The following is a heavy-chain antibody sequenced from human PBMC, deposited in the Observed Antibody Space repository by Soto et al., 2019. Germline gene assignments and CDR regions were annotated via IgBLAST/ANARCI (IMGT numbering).Heavy chain of an antibody. J-gene: IGHJ4*02. Sequence: QVHLVQSGAAVKTPGASVTISCKASGYSFTSFYIHWMRQAPGQGLEWLGIVRPNSGDTQYSQTFQGRVAMTRDASTSAVYMELTSLTSEDAAVYYCAREPKESFYFDYWGQGTQVTVSS. D-gene: IGHD3-16*01. V-gene: IGHV1-46*01. CDR1: GYSFTSFY. CDR2: VRPNSGDT. CDR3: AREPKESFYFDY.